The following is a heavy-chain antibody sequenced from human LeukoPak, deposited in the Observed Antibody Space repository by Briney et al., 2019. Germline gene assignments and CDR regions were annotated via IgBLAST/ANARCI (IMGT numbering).Heavy chain of an antibody. CDR3: ARDADDYGFDY. CDR1: GFTFSSYW. D-gene: IGHD4-17*01. CDR2: INSDGSST. V-gene: IGHV3-74*01. J-gene: IGHJ4*02. Sequence: GGSLRLSCAASGFTFSSYWMHWVRQAPGKGLVWVSRINSDGSSTSYADSVKGRFTISRDNAKNSLYLQMNSLRAEDTAVYYCARDADDYGFDYWGQGTLVTVSS.